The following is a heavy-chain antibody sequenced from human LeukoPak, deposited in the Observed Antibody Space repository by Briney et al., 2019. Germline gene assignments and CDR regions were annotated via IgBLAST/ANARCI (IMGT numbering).Heavy chain of an antibody. CDR3: ARVGMTTVSKELNWFDP. V-gene: IGHV7-4-1*02. CDR2: INTNTGNP. CDR1: GYTFTSYA. J-gene: IGHJ5*02. Sequence: GASVKVSCKASGYTFTSYAMNWVRQAPGQGLEWMGWINTNTGNPTYAQGFTGRFVFSLDTSVSTAYLQITSLKAEDTAVYYCARVGMTTVSKELNWFDPWGQGTLVTVSS. D-gene: IGHD4-17*01.